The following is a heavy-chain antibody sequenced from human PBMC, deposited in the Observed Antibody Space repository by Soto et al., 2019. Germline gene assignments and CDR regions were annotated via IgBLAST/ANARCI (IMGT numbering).Heavy chain of an antibody. V-gene: IGHV3-23*01. J-gene: IGHJ4*02. Sequence: GGSLRLSCAASGFTFSSYAMSWVRQAPGKGLEWVSAISGSGAGTYYADSVKGRFAISRDNSKYTLHLQMNSLRAEDTAVYYCATDYYFDYWGQGTLVTVSS. CDR2: ISGSGAGT. CDR3: ATDYYFDY. CDR1: GFTFSSYA.